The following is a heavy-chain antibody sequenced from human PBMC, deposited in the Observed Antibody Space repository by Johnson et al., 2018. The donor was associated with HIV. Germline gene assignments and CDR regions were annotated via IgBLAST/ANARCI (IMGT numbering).Heavy chain of an antibody. CDR3: ARFDGFITTLRVIGDAFDV. J-gene: IGHJ3*01. CDR1: GFTFSDYY. D-gene: IGHD3-22*01. CDR2: IDSSGRGI. V-gene: IGHV3-11*04. Sequence: QVQLVEFGGGLVKPGGSLRLSCAASGFTFSDYYINWIRQAPGKGLEWVSYIDSSGRGIYYADSVKGRFTISRDNAKNSLYLQMNSLRAEDTAVYYCARFDGFITTLRVIGDAFDVWGQGTMVTVSS.